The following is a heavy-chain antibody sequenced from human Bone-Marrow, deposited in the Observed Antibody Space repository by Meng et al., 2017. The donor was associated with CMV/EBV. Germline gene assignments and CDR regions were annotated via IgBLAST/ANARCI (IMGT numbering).Heavy chain of an antibody. J-gene: IGHJ4*02. D-gene: IGHD3-22*01. CDR2: INHSGST. CDR3: ARTPYYSDDSYYHRSDYFDY. V-gene: IGHV4-34*01. Sequence: SQTLSLTCAVYGGSFSGYYWSGTRQPPGKGLEWIVEINHSGSTNYNPALKRQVTISVDMSKKQFSLKLSSVTTADTAVYYCARTPYYSDDSYYHRSDYFDYWAQGTLVTVSS. CDR1: GGSFSGYY.